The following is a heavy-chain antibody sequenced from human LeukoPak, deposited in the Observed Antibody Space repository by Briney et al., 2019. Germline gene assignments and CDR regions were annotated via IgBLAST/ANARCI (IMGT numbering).Heavy chain of an antibody. J-gene: IGHJ4*02. D-gene: IGHD1-20*01. CDR3: ARTSRFNWNPTYFDS. CDR2: INHGGST. V-gene: IGHV4-34*01. CDR1: GGSFSGYY. Sequence: SETLSLTCAVYGGSFSGYYRTWIRQPPGKGLEWIGEINHGGSTNYNPSLKSRVTISLDTSKNQFSLKVSSVTAADTAVYYCARTSRFNWNPTYFDSWGQGTLVTVSS.